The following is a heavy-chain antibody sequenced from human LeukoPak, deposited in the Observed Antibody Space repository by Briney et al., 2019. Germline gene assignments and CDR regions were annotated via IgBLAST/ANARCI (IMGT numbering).Heavy chain of an antibody. J-gene: IGHJ6*02. Sequence: PGGSLRLSCAASGFTFSSYWMHWVRQAPGKGLVWVSRINSDGSSTSYADSVKGRFTISRDNAKNTLYLQMNSLRAEDTAVYYCARESQYYYYYYGMDVWGQGATVTVSS. CDR3: ARESQYYYYYYGMDV. V-gene: IGHV3-74*01. CDR2: INSDGSST. CDR1: GFTFSSYW.